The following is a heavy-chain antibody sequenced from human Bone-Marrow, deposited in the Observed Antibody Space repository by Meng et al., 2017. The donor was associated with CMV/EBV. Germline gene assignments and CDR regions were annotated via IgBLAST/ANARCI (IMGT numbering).Heavy chain of an antibody. CDR1: GFTFSSYG. CDR3: ARDFSKGPYYYYGMDV. V-gene: IGHV3-48*04. D-gene: IGHD6-13*01. Sequence: GGSLRLSCAASGFTFSSYGMHWVRQAPGKGLEWVSYISSSGSTIYYADSVKGRFTISRDNAKNSLYLQMNSLRAEDTAVYYCARDFSKGPYYYYGMDVWGQGTTVTVSS. J-gene: IGHJ6*02. CDR2: ISSSGSTI.